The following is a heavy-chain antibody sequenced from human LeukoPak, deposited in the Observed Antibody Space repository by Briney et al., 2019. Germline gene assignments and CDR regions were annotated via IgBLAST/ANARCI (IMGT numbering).Heavy chain of an antibody. CDR2: ITSGGAYT. V-gene: IGHV3-21*06. Sequence: GGSLRLSCAASGFTFSTYNMNWVRQAPGKGLEWVSSITSGGAYTYYADSVKGRFTTSRDNAKNSLSLQLSSLRAEDTAVYYCARGHYDILTASYKWTPDYWGQGILVTVSS. J-gene: IGHJ4*02. D-gene: IGHD3-9*01. CDR1: GFTFSTYN. CDR3: ARGHYDILTASYKWTPDY.